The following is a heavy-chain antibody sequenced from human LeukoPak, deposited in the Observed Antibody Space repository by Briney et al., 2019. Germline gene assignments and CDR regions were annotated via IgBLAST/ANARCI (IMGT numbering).Heavy chain of an antibody. CDR2: ISSSSSYI. J-gene: IGHJ5*02. CDR3: ANGGKRGPGWFDP. CDR1: GFTFSSYS. Sequence: GSLRLSCAASGFTFSSYSMNWVRQAPGKGLEWVSSISSSSSYIYYADSVKGRFTISRDNAKNSLYLQMNSLRAEDTAVYYCANGGKRGPGWFDPWGQGTLVTVSS. V-gene: IGHV3-21*01. D-gene: IGHD4-23*01.